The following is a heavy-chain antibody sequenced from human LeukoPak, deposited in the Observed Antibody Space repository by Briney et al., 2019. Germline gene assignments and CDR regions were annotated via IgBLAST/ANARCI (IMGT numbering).Heavy chain of an antibody. J-gene: IGHJ4*02. D-gene: IGHD2/OR15-2a*01. CDR1: GGSISSYY. CDR2: IYYSGST. V-gene: IGHV4-59*08. Sequence: SETLSLTCTVSGGSISSYYWSWIRQPPGKGLEWIGYIYYSGSTNYNPSLKSRVTISVDTSKNQFSLKLSSVTAADTAVYYCARHYPDTSFDYWGQGTLVTVSS. CDR3: ARHYPDTSFDY.